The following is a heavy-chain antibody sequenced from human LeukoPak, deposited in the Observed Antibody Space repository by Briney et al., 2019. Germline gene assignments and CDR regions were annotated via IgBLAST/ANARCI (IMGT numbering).Heavy chain of an antibody. V-gene: IGHV4-4*07. CDR1: GGSISSYY. CDR3: ARGLSASAYYYYMDV. Sequence: SQTLSLTCTVSGGSISSYYWSWIRQPAGKGLEWIGRIYTSGSTNYNASLKSRVSMSVDTSKNQFSLKLSSVTAADTAVYYCARGLSASAYYYYMDVWGKGTTVTVSS. D-gene: IGHD4/OR15-4a*01. CDR2: IYTSGST. J-gene: IGHJ6*03.